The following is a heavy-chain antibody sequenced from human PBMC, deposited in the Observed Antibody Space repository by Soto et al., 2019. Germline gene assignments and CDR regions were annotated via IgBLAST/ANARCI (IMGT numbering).Heavy chain of an antibody. CDR3: AKDGPYDTTLGAFDI. V-gene: IGHV3-30*18. J-gene: IGHJ3*02. CDR1: GFTFSSYD. D-gene: IGHD3-22*01. CDR2: ISYDGSNK. Sequence: GGSLRLSCAASGFTFSSYDMHWVRQAPGKGLEWVAVISYDGSNKYYADSVKGRFTISRDNSKNTLYLQMNSLRAEDTAVYYCAKDGPYDTTLGAFDIWGQGTMVTVS.